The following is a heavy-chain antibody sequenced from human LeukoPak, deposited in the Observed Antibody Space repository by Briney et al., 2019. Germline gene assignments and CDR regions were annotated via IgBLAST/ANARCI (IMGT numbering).Heavy chain of an antibody. D-gene: IGHD2-15*01. V-gene: IGHV3-30*02. CDR1: GFTFGSYG. Sequence: GGSRRLACAASGFTFGSYGMHWVRQAPGKGLEWVAFIRYDGSNKYYADSVKGRFTISRENSKNTLYLQMNSLRAEDTAVYYCAKIAGYCSGGSCYYFDYWGQGTLVTVSS. CDR3: AKIAGYCSGGSCYYFDY. J-gene: IGHJ4*02. CDR2: IRYDGSNK.